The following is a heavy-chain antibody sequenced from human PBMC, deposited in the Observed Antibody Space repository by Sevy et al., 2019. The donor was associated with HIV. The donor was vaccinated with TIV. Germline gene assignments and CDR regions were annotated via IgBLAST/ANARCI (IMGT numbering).Heavy chain of an antibody. CDR3: ARSLTRNGYYGMDV. J-gene: IGHJ6*02. CDR2: ISSSSSTI. D-gene: IGHD3-9*01. Sequence: GGSLRLSCAASGFTFSSYSMNWVRQAPGKGLEWVSYISSSSSTIYYADSVKGRFTISRDNAKNSLYLQMKGLGDEDTAVYYCARSLTRNGYYGMDVWGQGTTVTVSS. CDR1: GFTFSSYS. V-gene: IGHV3-48*02.